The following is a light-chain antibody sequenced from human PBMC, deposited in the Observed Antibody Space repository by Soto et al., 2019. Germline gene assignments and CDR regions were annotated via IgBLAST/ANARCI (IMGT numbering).Light chain of an antibody. J-gene: IGKJ2*01. Sequence: EGMLTQSPGTLSLPPGERATLSFRASQSVSTRYLAWYQQKPGQAPRLLIYGASIRATGIPDRFSGSGSGTDFTLTISRLEPEDFAVYYCHQFGSSPPAFTFGQGTKLEI. V-gene: IGKV3-20*01. CDR2: GAS. CDR3: HQFGSSPPAFT. CDR1: QSVSTRY.